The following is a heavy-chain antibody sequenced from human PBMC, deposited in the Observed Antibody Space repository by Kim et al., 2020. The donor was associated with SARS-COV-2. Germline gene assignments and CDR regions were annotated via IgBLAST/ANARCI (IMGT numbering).Heavy chain of an antibody. CDR1: GYTFTSYG. D-gene: IGHD6-19*01. CDR3: ARDGLPNSSGWPMGDY. Sequence: ASVKVSCKASGYTFTSYGISWVRQAPGQGLEWMGWISAYNGNTNYAQKLQGRVTMTTDTSTSTAYMELRSLRSDDTAVYYCARDGLPNSSGWPMGDYWGQGTLVTVSS. J-gene: IGHJ4*02. CDR2: ISAYNGNT. V-gene: IGHV1-18*04.